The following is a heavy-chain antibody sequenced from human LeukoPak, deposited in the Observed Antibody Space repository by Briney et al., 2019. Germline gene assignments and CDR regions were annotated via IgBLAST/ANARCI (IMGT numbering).Heavy chain of an antibody. CDR2: IIPIFGTA. D-gene: IGHD6-13*01. Sequence: GSSVKASCKASGGTFSSYAISWVRQAPGQGLEWMGGIIPIFGTANYAQKFQGRVTITADESTSTAYMELSSLRSEDTAVYYCAREFAPGIAAAGIFDYWGQGTLVTVSS. CDR3: AREFAPGIAAAGIFDY. CDR1: GGTFSSYA. J-gene: IGHJ4*02. V-gene: IGHV1-69*01.